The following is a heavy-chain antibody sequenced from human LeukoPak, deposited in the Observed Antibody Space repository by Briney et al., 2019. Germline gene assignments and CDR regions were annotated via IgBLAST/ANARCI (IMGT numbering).Heavy chain of an antibody. CDR2: ISSSSSYI. D-gene: IGHD3-22*01. CDR3: ARASSYYDSSGYYDAFDI. CDR1: GFTFSSYA. Sequence: GGSLRLSCAASGFTFSSYAMHWVRQAPGKGLEWVSSISSSSSYIYYADSVKGRFTISRDNAKNSLYLQMNSLRAEDTAVYYCARASSYYDSSGYYDAFDIWGQGTMVTVSS. V-gene: IGHV3-21*01. J-gene: IGHJ3*02.